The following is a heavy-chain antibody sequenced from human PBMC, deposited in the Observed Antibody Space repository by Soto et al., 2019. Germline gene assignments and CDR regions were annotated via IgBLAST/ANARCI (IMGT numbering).Heavy chain of an antibody. CDR3: ARAGYCSGGSCYPFDAFDI. J-gene: IGHJ3*02. D-gene: IGHD2-15*01. Sequence: QVQLVQSGAEVKKPGASVKVSCKASGYTFTSYYMHWVRQAPGQGLEWMGIINPSGGSTSYAQKFQGRVTMTRDTSTSTVYMELSSLRSEDTAVYYCARAGYCSGGSCYPFDAFDIWGQGTMVTVSS. CDR2: INPSGGST. CDR1: GYTFTSYY. V-gene: IGHV1-46*03.